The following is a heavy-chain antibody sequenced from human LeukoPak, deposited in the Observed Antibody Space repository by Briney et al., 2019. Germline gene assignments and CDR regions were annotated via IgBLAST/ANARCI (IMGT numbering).Heavy chain of an antibody. CDR2: IDQDGSEK. V-gene: IGHV3-7*01. D-gene: IGHD4-17*01. CDR3: SREFSYGFDF. Sequence: GGSLRLSCAASEFTFSSYWMNWVRQAPGKGLEWVANIDQDGSEKYYVDSVKGRFTISRDNAESSLFLRMNNLSAEDMAVYYCSREFSYGFDFWGQGTLVTVSS. CDR1: EFTFSSYW. J-gene: IGHJ4*02.